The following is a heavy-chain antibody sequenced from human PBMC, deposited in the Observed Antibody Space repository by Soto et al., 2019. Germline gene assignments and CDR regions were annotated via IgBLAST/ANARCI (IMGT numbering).Heavy chain of an antibody. V-gene: IGHV1-69*01. CDR2: IIPILGTA. J-gene: IGHJ5*02. Sequence: QVQLVQSGAEVKKPGSSVKVSCKASGSTFSSYAISWVRQAPGQGLEWMGGIIPILGTANYAQKFQGRVTITVGESTSTDYMELSSLRFEDTAVYYCALLAREGDWFDPWGQGTLVTVSS. CDR1: GSTFSSYA. CDR3: ALLAREGDWFDP.